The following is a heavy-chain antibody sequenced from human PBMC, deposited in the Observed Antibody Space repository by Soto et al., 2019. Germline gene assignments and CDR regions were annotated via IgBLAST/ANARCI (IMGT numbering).Heavy chain of an antibody. Sequence: EVQLLESGGGLVQPGGSLRLSCAASGFTFSGYAMSWVRQAPGKGLEWVSGISGSGSSTLYSDSVKGRFTISRDSSKKTLYLEMNSLRAEDTAVYYCARAGGTTVTGLWHFDSWGQGTLVTVSS. CDR2: ISGSGSST. D-gene: IGHD4-17*01. CDR3: ARAGGTTVTGLWHFDS. V-gene: IGHV3-23*01. CDR1: GFTFSGYA. J-gene: IGHJ4*02.